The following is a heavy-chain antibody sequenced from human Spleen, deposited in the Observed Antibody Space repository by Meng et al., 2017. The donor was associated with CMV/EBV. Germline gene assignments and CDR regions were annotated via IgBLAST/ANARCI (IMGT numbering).Heavy chain of an antibody. V-gene: IGHV3-30*02. Sequence: GGSLRLSCAASGFTFSISPMHWVRQAPGKGLEWVAFIRSDGTNQYYADSVKGRFTISRDNSKNTMYLQMNRLRPEGTAVYYCGKIDYWGQGTLVTVSS. CDR2: IRSDGTNQ. J-gene: IGHJ4*02. CDR1: GFTFSISP. CDR3: GKIDY.